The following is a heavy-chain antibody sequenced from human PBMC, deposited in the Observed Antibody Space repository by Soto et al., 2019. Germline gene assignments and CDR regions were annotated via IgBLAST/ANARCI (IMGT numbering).Heavy chain of an antibody. Sequence: AGWSLRLSCAASGFTFSHYWIHWVRQAPGKGLMWVSRINIDGSTTTYADSVKGRFTISRDNAKNTVYLQMNSLRAEDTAVYYCARGRLYYYDSGDYWGQGTLVTVSS. V-gene: IGHV3-74*01. CDR2: INIDGSTT. CDR1: GFTFSHYW. J-gene: IGHJ4*02. D-gene: IGHD3-22*01. CDR3: ARGRLYYYDSGDY.